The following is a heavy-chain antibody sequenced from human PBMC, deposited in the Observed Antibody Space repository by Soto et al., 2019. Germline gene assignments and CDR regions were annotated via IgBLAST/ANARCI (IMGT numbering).Heavy chain of an antibody. J-gene: IGHJ4*02. V-gene: IGHV1-69*13. D-gene: IGHD5-18*01. CDR3: ASNTAMGPYYFDY. CDR1: GGTFSSYA. Sequence: VASVKVSCKASGGTFSSYAISWVRQAPGQGLEWMGGIIPIFGTANYAQKFQGRVTITADESTSTAYMELSSLRSEDTAVYYCASNTAMGPYYFDYWGQGTLVTVSS. CDR2: IIPIFGTA.